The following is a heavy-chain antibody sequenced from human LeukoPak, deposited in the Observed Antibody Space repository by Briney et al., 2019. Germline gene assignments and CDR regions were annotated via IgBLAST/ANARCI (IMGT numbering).Heavy chain of an antibody. D-gene: IGHD6-6*01. V-gene: IGHV3-7*01. CDR1: GFTFSSYW. CDR2: IKPDGSEK. J-gene: IGHJ4*02. Sequence: GGSLRLSCAASGFTFSSYWMTWVRQAPGKGLEWVANIKPDGSEKNYVDSVKGRFTISRDNAKNSLYLQMNSLRVEDTAVYYCARDQYRSSSIVFDYWGQGTLVTVYS. CDR3: ARDQYRSSSIVFDY.